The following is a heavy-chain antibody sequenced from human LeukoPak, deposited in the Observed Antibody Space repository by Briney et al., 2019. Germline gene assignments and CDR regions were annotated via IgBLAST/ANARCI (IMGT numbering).Heavy chain of an antibody. D-gene: IGHD6-19*01. CDR3: ARDLKRGYSSGRCSRGTGSSNDY. CDR2: ISSSSSYI. CDR1: GFTFRRCS. V-gene: IGHV3-21*04. Sequence: GGSLRLSCAASGFTFRRCSMSWVRQAPGKGLEWVSSISSSSSYISYADSVKARFTISRDNAENSLYLQMNRLRAEDTAVYYCARDLKRGYSSGRCSRGTGSSNDYWGQGTLVTVSS. J-gene: IGHJ4*02.